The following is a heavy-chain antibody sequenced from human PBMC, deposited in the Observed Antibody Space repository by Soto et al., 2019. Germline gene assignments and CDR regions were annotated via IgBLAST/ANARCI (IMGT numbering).Heavy chain of an antibody. D-gene: IGHD3-16*02. J-gene: IGHJ5*02. V-gene: IGHV4-59*01. Sequence: SETLSLTCSVSGGSISSYYWNWIRQAPGKGLEWIGYISNSGISYYNPSLRGRVTISADTSKNQFSLKMTSVTAVDTAVYFCARERFTMTGGVITTAWFDPWGPGTRVTVSS. CDR3: ARERFTMTGGVITTAWFDP. CDR1: GGSISSYY. CDR2: ISNSGIS.